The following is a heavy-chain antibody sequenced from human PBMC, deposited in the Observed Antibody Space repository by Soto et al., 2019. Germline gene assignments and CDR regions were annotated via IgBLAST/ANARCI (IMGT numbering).Heavy chain of an antibody. V-gene: IGHV3-11*05. CDR1: GFTFRDYY. CDR2: IDSSTKYT. Sequence: QVQLVESGGGLVRPGGSLRLSCEASGFTFRDYYMTWFRQAPGKGLEWLSYIDSSTKYTNYADSVKGRFTISRDNAKTSLYLQMNSLRADATAVYYCARDYYYTMDVWGQGTMVTVSS. CDR3: ARDYYYTMDV. J-gene: IGHJ6*02.